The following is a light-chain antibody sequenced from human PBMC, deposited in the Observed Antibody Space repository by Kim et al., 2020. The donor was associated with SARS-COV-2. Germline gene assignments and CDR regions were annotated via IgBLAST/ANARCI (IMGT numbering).Light chain of an antibody. CDR1: KLGDKY. Sequence: VSPGPTASITCSGDKLGDKYAPWYQQKPGQSPVVVIFRDNRRPSGIPERFSGSNSGNTATLTISGTQAMDEADYYCQAWDSSIYVFGTGTKVTVL. CDR2: RDN. CDR3: QAWDSSIYV. V-gene: IGLV3-1*01. J-gene: IGLJ1*01.